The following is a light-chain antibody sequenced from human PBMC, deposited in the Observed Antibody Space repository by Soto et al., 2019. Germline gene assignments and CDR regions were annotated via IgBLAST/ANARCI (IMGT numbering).Light chain of an antibody. V-gene: IGKV1-39*01. CDR1: QSISNC. J-gene: IGKJ1*01. Sequence: DIQMTQSPSSLSASVGDRVTITCRASQSISNCLSWFQQKPGQAPKLLIYAASSLKSGVPSRFSCSGSGTAVILIIVSLQPEDFATYYCQQTYIAPATFGQGTKVGVK. CDR3: QQTYIAPAT. CDR2: AAS.